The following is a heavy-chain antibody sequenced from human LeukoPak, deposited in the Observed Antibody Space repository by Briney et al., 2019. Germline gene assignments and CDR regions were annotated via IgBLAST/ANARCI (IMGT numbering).Heavy chain of an antibody. J-gene: IGHJ4*02. CDR1: GYTFTGYY. V-gene: IGHV1-69*13. CDR3: AWTGGYFDY. CDR2: IIPIFGTA. D-gene: IGHD1-14*01. Sequence: ASVKVSCKASGYTFTGYYMHWVRQAPGQGLEWMGGIIPIFGTANYAQKFQGRVTITADESTSTAYMELSSLRSEDTAVYYCAWTGGYFDYWGQGTLVTVSS.